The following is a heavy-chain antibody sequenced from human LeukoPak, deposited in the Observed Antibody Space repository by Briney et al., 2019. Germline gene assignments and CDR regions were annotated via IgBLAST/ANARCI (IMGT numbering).Heavy chain of an antibody. CDR2: IKPDGSGE. CDR1: GLTSSNYW. V-gene: IGHV3-7*03. CDR3: GAGNGIDY. D-gene: IGHD2-8*01. J-gene: IGHJ4*02. Sequence: GGSLRLSCVASGLTSSNYWMYWVRRAPGKGLEGVADIKPDGSGESYADSVKGRFTISKDNAENSLFLQMNSLRPEDTAVYYCGAGNGIDYWGQGALVTVSS.